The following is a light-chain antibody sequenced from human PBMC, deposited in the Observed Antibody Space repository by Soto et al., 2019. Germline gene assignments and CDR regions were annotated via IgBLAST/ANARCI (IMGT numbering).Light chain of an antibody. J-gene: IGKJ1*01. CDR1: QSVLYSPNNKNY. V-gene: IGKV4-1*01. CDR2: WAS. Sequence: DIVMTQSPDSLAVSLGERATINCKSSQSVLYSPNNKNYLAWYQQKPGQPPKLLIYWASTRESGVPDRFSGSGAGTDFTRPIRSLHSEDVEFYYCQQYHSAPQSFGQGTKVEIK. CDR3: QQYHSAPQS.